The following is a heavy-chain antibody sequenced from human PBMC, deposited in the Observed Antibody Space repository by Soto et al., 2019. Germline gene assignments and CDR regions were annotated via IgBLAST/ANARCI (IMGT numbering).Heavy chain of an antibody. CDR3: ARHGHMTNNWFDP. CDR2: INYSGST. V-gene: IGHV4-39*01. J-gene: IGHJ5*02. D-gene: IGHD4-17*01. CDR1: GGSISSSSYY. Sequence: KTSETLSLTCTVSGGSISSSSYYWVWIRQPPGKGLEWIGSINYSGSTYYNPSLKSRLTISVDTSKNQFSLKLTSVTAADTAVYYCARHGHMTNNWFDPWGQGTVVTVSS.